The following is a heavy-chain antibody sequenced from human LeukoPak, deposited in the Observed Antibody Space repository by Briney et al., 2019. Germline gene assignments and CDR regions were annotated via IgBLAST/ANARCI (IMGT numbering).Heavy chain of an antibody. D-gene: IGHD2-15*01. CDR3: AREGFGPTRYCSGGSCYAANWFDP. V-gene: IGHV4-39*07. CDR2: IYYSGST. J-gene: IGHJ5*02. CDR1: GGSISGSSYY. Sequence: SETLSLTCTVSGGSISGSSYYWGWIRQPPGKGLEWIGSIYYSGSTYYNPSLKSRVTISVDTSKNQFSLKLSSVTAADTAVYYCAREGFGPTRYCSGGSCYAANWFDPWGQGTLVTVSS.